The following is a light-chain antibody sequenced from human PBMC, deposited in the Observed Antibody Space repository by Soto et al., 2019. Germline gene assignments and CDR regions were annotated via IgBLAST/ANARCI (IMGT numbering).Light chain of an antibody. J-gene: IGLJ2*01. V-gene: IGLV2-14*01. Sequence: QSVLTQPDSVSGSPGQSITISCTGTSSDVGGYNYVSWYQQHPGKAPKLMIYDVSNRPSGVSNRFSGSKSGNTASLTISGLQAEDEADYYCSSYTSSSTYVVFGGWTTLTVL. CDR2: DVS. CDR1: SSDVGGYNY. CDR3: SSYTSSSTYVV.